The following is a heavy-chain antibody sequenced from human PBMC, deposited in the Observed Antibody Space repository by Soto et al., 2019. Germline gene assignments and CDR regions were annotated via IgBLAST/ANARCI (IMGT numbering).Heavy chain of an antibody. V-gene: IGHV5-51*01. D-gene: IGHD3-22*01. J-gene: IGHJ6*02. CDR1: GYSFTSYW. Sequence: PGESLKISCKGSGYSFTSYWIGWVRQMPGKGLEWMGIIYPGDSDTRYSPSFQGQVTISADKSISTAYLQWSSLKASDTAMYYCARQGADYYDSSGYYYADYYYGMDVWSQGTTVTV. CDR2: IYPGDSDT. CDR3: ARQGADYYDSSGYYYADYYYGMDV.